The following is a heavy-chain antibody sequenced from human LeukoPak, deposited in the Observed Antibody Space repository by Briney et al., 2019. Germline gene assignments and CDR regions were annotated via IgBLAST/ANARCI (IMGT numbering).Heavy chain of an antibody. J-gene: IGHJ1*01. D-gene: IGHD4-17*01. Sequence: SETLSLTCAVYGGSFSGYYWSWIRQPPGKGLEWIGEIKHSGSTNYNPSLKSRVTISVDTSKNQFSLKLNSVTAADTAVYYCARATAAGYFLHWGQGTPVIVAS. CDR1: GGSFSGYY. V-gene: IGHV4-34*01. CDR3: ARATAAGYFLH. CDR2: IKHSGST.